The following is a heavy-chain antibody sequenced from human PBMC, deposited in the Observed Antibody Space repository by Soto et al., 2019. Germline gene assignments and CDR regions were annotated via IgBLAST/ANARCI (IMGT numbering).Heavy chain of an antibody. CDR2: ISGSGGTT. D-gene: IGHD2-2*01. CDR1: GFTFSNYA. Sequence: EVQLLESGGGLVQPGGSLRLSCAASGFTFSNYAMSWVRQAPGKGLEWVSVISGSGGTTYYADSVKGRFTISRDNSKNTLYLQVNSLRAEDTAVYYCAKDSRCSMTSCHIDYWGQGTLVTVSS. V-gene: IGHV3-23*01. CDR3: AKDSRCSMTSCHIDY. J-gene: IGHJ4*02.